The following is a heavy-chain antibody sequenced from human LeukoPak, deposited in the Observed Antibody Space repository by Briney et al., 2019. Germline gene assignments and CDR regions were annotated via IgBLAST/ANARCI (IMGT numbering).Heavy chain of an antibody. CDR1: GGSISSGGYY. Sequence: SETLSLTCTVSGGSISSGGYYWSWIRQHPGKGLGWIEYIYYSGSTYYNPSLKSRVTISVDTSKNQFSLKLSSVTAADTAVYYCARTSGDSYYYGSGSPKFFDYWGQGTLVTVSS. V-gene: IGHV4-31*03. CDR2: IYYSGST. J-gene: IGHJ4*02. CDR3: ARTSGDSYYYGSGSPKFFDY. D-gene: IGHD3-10*01.